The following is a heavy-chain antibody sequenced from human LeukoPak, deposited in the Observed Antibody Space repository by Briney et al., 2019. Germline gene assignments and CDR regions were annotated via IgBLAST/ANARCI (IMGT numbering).Heavy chain of an antibody. CDR1: GYRFSCYW. V-gene: IGHV5-51*01. CDR3: ARGRVAAVSTSLSY. Sequence: GESLKISCKGSGYRFSCYWIGWVRQMPGKGLEWMGIIYPGDFDTRYSPSFQGQVTISADRSISTAYLQWSSLKASDTAMYYCARGRVAAVSTSLSYWGQGTLVTVSS. CDR2: IYPGDFDT. D-gene: IGHD6-13*01. J-gene: IGHJ4*02.